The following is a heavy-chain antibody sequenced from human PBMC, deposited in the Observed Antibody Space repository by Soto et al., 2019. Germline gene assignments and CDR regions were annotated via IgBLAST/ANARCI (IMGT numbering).Heavy chain of an antibody. CDR3: ARVDFQWLVLDY. V-gene: IGHV4-59*01. Sequence: PSETLSLTCTVSGGSISSYYWSWIRQPPGKGLEWIGYIYYSGSTNYNPSLKSRVTISVDTSKNQFSLKLSSVTAADTAVYYCARVDFQWLVLDYWGQGTLVTVSS. D-gene: IGHD6-19*01. CDR1: GGSISSYY. J-gene: IGHJ4*02. CDR2: IYYSGST.